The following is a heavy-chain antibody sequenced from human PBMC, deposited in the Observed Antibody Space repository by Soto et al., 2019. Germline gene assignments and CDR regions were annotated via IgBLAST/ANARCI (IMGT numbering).Heavy chain of an antibody. CDR1: GDSINSNYC. Sequence: QVQLQVSGPGLVRPSGTLSLTCAVSGDSINSNYCWTWVRQPPGKGLEWIAEIYYSGGTSYNPSLKSRVTISMDKSKNQFSLNLTSVTAADTAMYYCARDTGWGLGYWGQGTLVTVSS. V-gene: IGHV4-4*02. CDR2: IYYSGGT. J-gene: IGHJ4*02. D-gene: IGHD6-19*01. CDR3: ARDTGWGLGY.